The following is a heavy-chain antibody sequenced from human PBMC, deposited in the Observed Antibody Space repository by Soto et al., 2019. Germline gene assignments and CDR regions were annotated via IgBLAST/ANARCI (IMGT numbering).Heavy chain of an antibody. J-gene: IGHJ3*02. D-gene: IGHD4-4*01. CDR1: GFTFSSYS. V-gene: IGHV3-21*01. Sequence: EVQLVESGGGLVKPGGSLRLSCAASGFTFSSYSINWVRQAPGKGLEWVSSISSSSDYIFYADSVKGRFTISRDNAKNSAYVHMNSMRAEDTAVYYCAKSPTGAAFDKWGQGKMVNVS. CDR2: ISSSSDYI. CDR3: AKSPTGAAFDK.